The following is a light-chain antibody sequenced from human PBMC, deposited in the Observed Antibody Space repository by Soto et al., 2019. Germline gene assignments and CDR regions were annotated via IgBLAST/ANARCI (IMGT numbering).Light chain of an antibody. V-gene: IGKV3-15*01. CDR3: QQYHKWPPIT. CDR2: GAS. CDR1: QSIGRN. Sequence: EIMMTQSPATLSVSPGERATLSCRASQSIGRNLVWCQQKPGQAPRLLIYGASTRATGVTARFRGGGSGTEFTLTISSLQSEDSAVYYCQQYHKWPPITFGQGTRLEIK. J-gene: IGKJ5*01.